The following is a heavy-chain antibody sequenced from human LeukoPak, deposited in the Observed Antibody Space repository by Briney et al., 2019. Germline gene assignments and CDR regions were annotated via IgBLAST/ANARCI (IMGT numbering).Heavy chain of an antibody. CDR1: GFTFSSYG. Sequence: PGRSLRLSCAASGFTFSSYGMHWVRQAPGKGLEWVAVIWYDGSNKYYADSVKGRFTISRDNSKNTLYLQMNSLRAEDTAVYYCARGPANSGYDRAYVDTAMLGGEFDYWGQGTLVTVSS. CDR2: IWYDGSNK. J-gene: IGHJ4*02. V-gene: IGHV3-33*01. CDR3: ARGPANSGYDRAYVDTAMLGGEFDY. D-gene: IGHD5-18*01.